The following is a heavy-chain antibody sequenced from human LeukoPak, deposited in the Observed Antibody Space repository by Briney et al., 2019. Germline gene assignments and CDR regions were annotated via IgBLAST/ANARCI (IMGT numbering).Heavy chain of an antibody. D-gene: IGHD5-18*01. V-gene: IGHV3-21*01. Sequence: GGSLRLSCAASGFTFSSHSMNWVRQAPGKGLEWVSSISSGSKYIYNADSVKGRFTISRDNSKNSLYLQMNSLRAEGTAVYYCARALAYSYGSMDYWGQGTLVTVSS. J-gene: IGHJ4*02. CDR3: ARALAYSYGSMDY. CDR2: ISSGSKYI. CDR1: GFTFSSHS.